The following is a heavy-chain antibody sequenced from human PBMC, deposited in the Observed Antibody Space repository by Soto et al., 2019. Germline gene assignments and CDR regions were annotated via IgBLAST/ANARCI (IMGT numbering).Heavy chain of an antibody. CDR1: GYTFTSYG. CDR2: ISAYNGNT. CDR3: ARADYYDSSGYNGY. J-gene: IGHJ4*02. D-gene: IGHD3-22*01. V-gene: IGHV1-18*04. Sequence: GASVKVSCKASGYTFTSYGISWVRQAPGQGLEWMGWISAYNGNTNYAQKLQGRVTMTTDTSTSTAYMELRSLRSDDTAVYYCARADYYDSSGYNGYWGQGTLVTVSS.